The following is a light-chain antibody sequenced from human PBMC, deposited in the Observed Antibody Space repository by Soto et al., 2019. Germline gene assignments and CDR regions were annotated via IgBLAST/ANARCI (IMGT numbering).Light chain of an antibody. J-gene: IGKJ1*01. V-gene: IGKV3-15*01. CDR1: QTISSN. CDR3: QQYNNWPLT. Sequence: DILMTQSPATLSVSPGEGATLPCRASQTISSNLAWYQQKPGQVPRLLMYGASTRATGIPARFSGSGSGTEFTLTISSLQSEDFAVYYCQQYNNWPLTFGQGTKVEIK. CDR2: GAS.